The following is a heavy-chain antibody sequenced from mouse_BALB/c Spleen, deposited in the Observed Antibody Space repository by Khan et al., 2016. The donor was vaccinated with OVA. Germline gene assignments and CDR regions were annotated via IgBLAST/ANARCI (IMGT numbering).Heavy chain of an antibody. Sequence: QVQLKESGPELVKPGASVKMSCKASGYIFTDYVINWVKQRTGQGLEWIGEIYPGTNTTYYNEKFKGKATLTADKSSNTAYMQLSSLTSEDSAVYFGARSYASWFAYWGQGTLVTVSA. J-gene: IGHJ3*01. V-gene: IGHV1-77*01. D-gene: IGHD1-1*01. CDR2: IYPGTNTT. CDR3: ARSYASWFAY. CDR1: GYIFTDYV.